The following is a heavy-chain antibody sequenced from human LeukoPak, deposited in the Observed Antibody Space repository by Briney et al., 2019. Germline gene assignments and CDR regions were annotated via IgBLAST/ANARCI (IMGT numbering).Heavy chain of an antibody. CDR2: ISSSGSTI. CDR1: GFTFSDYY. CDR3: ARYCSGAGCSSRPSNHEAFDI. V-gene: IGHV3-11*04. J-gene: IGHJ3*02. D-gene: IGHD2-15*01. Sequence: PGGSLRLSCAASGFTFSDYYMSWIRQAPGKGLEWVSYISSSGSTIYYADSVRGRFTISRDNAKNSLFLQMNSLRAEDTAVYYCARYCSGAGCSSRPSNHEAFDIWGQGTMVIVSA.